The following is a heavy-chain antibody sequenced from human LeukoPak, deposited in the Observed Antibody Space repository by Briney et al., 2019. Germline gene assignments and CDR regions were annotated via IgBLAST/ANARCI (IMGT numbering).Heavy chain of an antibody. V-gene: IGHV1-8*01. CDR1: GYTFTSYD. CDR3: ARVRSAYYDSSGLDY. Sequence: ASVKVSCKASGYTFTSYDINWVRQATGQGLEWMGWRNPNSDNTGYAQKFQGRVTMTRNTSISTAYMELSSLRSEDTAVYYCARVRSAYYDSSGLDYWGQGTLVTVSS. J-gene: IGHJ4*02. CDR2: RNPNSDNT. D-gene: IGHD3-22*01.